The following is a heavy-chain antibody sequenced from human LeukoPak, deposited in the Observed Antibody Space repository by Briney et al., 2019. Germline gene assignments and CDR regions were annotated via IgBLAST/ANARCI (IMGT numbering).Heavy chain of an antibody. V-gene: IGHV3-74*01. Sequence: QPGGSLRLSCAASGFTSSSYWMHWVRQAPGKGLVWFSRINTDGGTTTYADSVKGRFTISRDNAKNTLYLQMSSLRAEDTAVYYCARVASGSWNWFDPWGQGTLVTVSS. J-gene: IGHJ5*02. D-gene: IGHD1-26*01. CDR2: INTDGGTT. CDR1: GFTSSSYW. CDR3: ARVASGSWNWFDP.